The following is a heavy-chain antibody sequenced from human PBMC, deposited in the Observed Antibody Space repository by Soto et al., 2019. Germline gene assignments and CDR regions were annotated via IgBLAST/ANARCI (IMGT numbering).Heavy chain of an antibody. CDR3: ARDQTNSGYYDY. J-gene: IGHJ4*02. Sequence: ASVKVSCKASGYTFTGYYMHWVRQAPGQGLEWMGWISANNGNTNYAQKLQGRVTMTTDTSTSTAYMELRSLRSDDTAVYYCARDQTNSGYYDYWGQGTLVTVSS. CDR2: ISANNGNT. V-gene: IGHV1-18*04. D-gene: IGHD2-8*01. CDR1: GYTFTGYY.